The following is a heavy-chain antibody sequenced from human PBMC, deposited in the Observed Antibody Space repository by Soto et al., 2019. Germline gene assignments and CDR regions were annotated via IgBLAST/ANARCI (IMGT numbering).Heavy chain of an antibody. CDR2: IYYSGSS. CDR3: ARVGVSSSDAFDI. D-gene: IGHD6-6*01. CDR1: GGSISNDAYY. Sequence: SETLSLTCTVSGGSISNDAYYWSWLRQHPGGGLEWIGYIYYSGSSYYNPSLKSRLAISVDTSKNQFSLELTSVTAADTALYYCARVGVSSSDAFDIWGQGTKVTVSS. J-gene: IGHJ3*02. V-gene: IGHV4-31*02.